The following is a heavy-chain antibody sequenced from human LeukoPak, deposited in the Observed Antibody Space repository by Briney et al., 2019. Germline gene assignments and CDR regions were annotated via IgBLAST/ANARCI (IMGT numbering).Heavy chain of an antibody. CDR1: GYTFTSYG. V-gene: IGHV1-18*04. CDR2: ISAYNGNT. CDR3: ARTASGSSALDC. J-gene: IGHJ4*02. Sequence: ASVKVSCKASGYTFTSYGITWVRQAPGQGLEWMGWISAYNGNTNYAQKLQGRVTMTTDTSKRTAYMELRSLRSDDTAVYYCARTASGSSALDCWGQGTLVTVSS. D-gene: IGHD2-2*01.